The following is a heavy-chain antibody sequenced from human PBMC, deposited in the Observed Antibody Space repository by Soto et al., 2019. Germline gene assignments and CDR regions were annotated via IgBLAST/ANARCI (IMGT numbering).Heavy chain of an antibody. D-gene: IGHD2-15*01. CDR1: GGTFSSYA. CDR2: IIPIFGTA. Sequence: QVQLVQSGAEVKKPGSSVKVSCKASGGTFSSYAISWVRQAPGQGLEWMGGIIPIFGTANYAQTVQGRVTITANESTSTAYMELSSLRSEDTAVYYCARDPGYCSGGSCYARGGWFDPWGQGTLVTVSA. J-gene: IGHJ5*02. CDR3: ARDPGYCSGGSCYARGGWFDP. V-gene: IGHV1-69*01.